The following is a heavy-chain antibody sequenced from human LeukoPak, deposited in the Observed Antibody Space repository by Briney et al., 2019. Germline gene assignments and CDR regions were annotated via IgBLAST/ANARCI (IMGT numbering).Heavy chain of an antibody. Sequence: SQTLSLTCSMSGGSISSNNYYWNWIRQPAGKGLEWIGRIYTGGSANYNPALKSRVTISVDTSKNEFSLKLSSVTAADTAVYYCARDRHSRYFDLWGRGTLVTVSS. CDR1: GGSISSNNYY. D-gene: IGHD2-21*01. CDR2: IYTGGSA. J-gene: IGHJ2*01. CDR3: ARDRHSRYFDL. V-gene: IGHV4-61*02.